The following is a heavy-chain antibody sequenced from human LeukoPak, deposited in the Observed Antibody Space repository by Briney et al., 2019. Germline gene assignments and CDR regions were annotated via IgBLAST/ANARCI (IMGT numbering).Heavy chain of an antibody. CDR3: ARDYMYQADL. Sequence: GGSLRLSCEASGFTFSNYWMHWVRQGPGKGLVWGSRINGAGSSTSYADSVKGRFTISRDNAKNTLFLQMNSLRADDTAVYYCARDYMYQADLWGQGTLVTVSS. D-gene: IGHD2-2*01. CDR2: INGAGSST. CDR1: GFTFSNYW. V-gene: IGHV3-74*01. J-gene: IGHJ5*02.